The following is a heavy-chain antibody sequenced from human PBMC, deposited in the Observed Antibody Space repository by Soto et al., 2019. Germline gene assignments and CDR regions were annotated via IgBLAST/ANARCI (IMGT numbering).Heavy chain of an antibody. Sequence: QLQLQESGPGLVKPSETLSLTCTVSGGSISSSSYYWGWIRQPPGKGLEWIGSMYYSGSTYYNPSLKSRATISVDTSKNQLSLKLSSVTAADTAVYYCARVRGAKFDYWGQGTLVTVSS. V-gene: IGHV4-39*01. J-gene: IGHJ4*02. CDR1: GGSISSSSYY. CDR2: MYYSGST. CDR3: ARVRGAKFDY. D-gene: IGHD3-16*01.